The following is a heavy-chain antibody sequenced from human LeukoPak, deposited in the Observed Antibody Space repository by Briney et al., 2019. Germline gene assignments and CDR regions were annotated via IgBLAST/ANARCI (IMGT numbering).Heavy chain of an antibody. CDR1: GYTFTGYY. CDR3: ARDVITFGGVIALGY. J-gene: IGHJ4*02. Sequence: ASVKVSCKASGYTFTGYYMHWVRQAPGQGLEWMGRINPNSGGTNYAQKFQGRVTMTRDTSISTAYMELSRLRSDDTAVYYCARDVITFGGVIALGYWGQGTLVTVSS. D-gene: IGHD3-16*02. V-gene: IGHV1-2*06. CDR2: INPNSGGT.